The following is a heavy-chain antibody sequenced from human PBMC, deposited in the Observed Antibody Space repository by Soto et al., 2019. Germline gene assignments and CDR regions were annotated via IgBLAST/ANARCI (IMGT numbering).Heavy chain of an antibody. D-gene: IGHD4-17*01. CDR3: ARDRGLSSDGDYLYYYYYMDV. CDR1: GFTFSSYW. J-gene: IGHJ6*03. V-gene: IGHV3-74*01. CDR2: INSDGSST. Sequence: VQLVESGGGLVQPGGSLRLSCAASGFTFSSYWMHWVRQAPGKGLVWVSRINSDGSSTSYADSVKGRFTISRDNAKNTLYLQMNSLRAEDTAVYYCARDRGLSSDGDYLYYYYYMDVWGKGTTVTVSS.